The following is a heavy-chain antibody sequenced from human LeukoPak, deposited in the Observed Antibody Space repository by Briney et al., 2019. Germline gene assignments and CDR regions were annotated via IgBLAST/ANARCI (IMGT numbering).Heavy chain of an antibody. V-gene: IGHV4-30-4*08. CDR1: GGSISSGDYY. CDR3: ARTQNYCGGDCYFFDY. J-gene: IGHJ4*02. Sequence: TLSLTCTVSGGSISSGDYYWSWIRQPPGKGLEWIGYIYYSGSTYYNPSLKSRVTISVDTSKNQFSLKLSSVTAADTAVYYCARTQNYCGGDCYFFDYWGQGTLVTVSS. CDR2: IYYSGST. D-gene: IGHD2-21*01.